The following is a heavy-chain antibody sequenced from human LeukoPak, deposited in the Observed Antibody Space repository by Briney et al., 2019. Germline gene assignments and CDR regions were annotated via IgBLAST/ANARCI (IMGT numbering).Heavy chain of an antibody. V-gene: IGHV3-30*02. CDR3: VKTAPRSIQVWDY. CDR1: GFTFSRFG. CDR2: MRYDGSNR. Sequence: PGGSLRLSCIGSGFTFSRFGMHWVRQAPGKGLEWVAFMRYDGSNRYYADSAKGRFTISRDNSKNTLYLQMNNLRPEDTAVYYCVKTAPRSIQVWDYWGQGTLVTVSS. J-gene: IGHJ4*02. D-gene: IGHD5-18*01.